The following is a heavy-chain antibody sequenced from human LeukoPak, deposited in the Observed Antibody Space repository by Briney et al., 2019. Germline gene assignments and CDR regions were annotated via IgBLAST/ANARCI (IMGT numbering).Heavy chain of an antibody. J-gene: IGHJ4*02. V-gene: IGHV3-21*01. CDR1: GFTFSSYS. Sequence: GGSLRLSCAASGFTFSSYSMNWVRQAPGKGLEWVSSISSSSSYIYYADSVKGRFTISGDNAKNSLYLQMNSLRAEDTAVYYCARAINYYDSLGEIDYWGQGTLVTVSS. D-gene: IGHD3-22*01. CDR3: ARAINYYDSLGEIDY. CDR2: ISSSSSYI.